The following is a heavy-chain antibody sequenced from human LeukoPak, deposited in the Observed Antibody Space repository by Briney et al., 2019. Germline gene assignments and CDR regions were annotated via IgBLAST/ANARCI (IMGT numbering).Heavy chain of an antibody. J-gene: IGHJ6*03. CDR1: GFTFSSYS. D-gene: IGHD2-15*01. CDR2: ISSRSSTI. Sequence: GGSLRLSCAASGFTFSSYSMNWVRQAPGKGLEWVSYISSRSSTIYYADSVKGRFTISRDNAKNSLYLQMNSLRAEDTAVYYCARCDCSGGSCYSGARGGLYYMDVWGKGTTVTVSS. V-gene: IGHV3-48*01. CDR3: ARCDCSGGSCYSGARGGLYYMDV.